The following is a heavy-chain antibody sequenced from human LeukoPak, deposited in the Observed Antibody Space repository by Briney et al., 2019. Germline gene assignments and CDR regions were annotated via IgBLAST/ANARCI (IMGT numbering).Heavy chain of an antibody. J-gene: IGHJ4*02. CDR3: VKVFRHNWSYDY. CDR1: GFIFRSSA. Sequence: PGGSLRLSCSASGFIFRSSAMHWVRQAPGKGLEYVSAVSTSGVTTYYADSVKGRFTIFRDNSRNIVYLQMSSLRPEDAAVYFRVKVFRHNWSYDYWGQGTLVTVSS. CDR2: VSTSGVTT. D-gene: IGHD1-20*01. V-gene: IGHV3-64D*08.